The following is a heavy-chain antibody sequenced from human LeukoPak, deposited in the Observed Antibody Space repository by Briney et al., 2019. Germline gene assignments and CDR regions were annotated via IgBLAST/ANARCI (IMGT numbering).Heavy chain of an antibody. J-gene: IGHJ3*02. D-gene: IGHD1-14*01. CDR3: ARLRNQAVALVAFDI. V-gene: IGHV3-53*01. CDR2: IYGGGST. CDR1: GFTVSSNF. Sequence: GGSLRLSCAASGFTVSSNFMSWVRQAPGKGLEWVSVIYGGGSTYYADSVKGRFTISRDTSKNTLYLQMNSLRAEDTAVYYCARLRNQAVALVAFDIWGQGTMVTVSS.